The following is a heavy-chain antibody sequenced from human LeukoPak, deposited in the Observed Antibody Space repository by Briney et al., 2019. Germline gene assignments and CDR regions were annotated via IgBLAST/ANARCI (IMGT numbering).Heavy chain of an antibody. J-gene: IGHJ3*02. CDR1: GGSISSSSYY. CDR2: IYYSGST. Sequence: SETLSLTCTVSGGSISSSSYYWGWIRQPPGKGLEWIGSIYYSGSTYYNPSLKSRVTISVDTSKNQFSLKLSSVTAADTAVYYCASGYSSSWYFAFDIWGQGTMVTVSS. D-gene: IGHD6-13*01. CDR3: ASGYSSSWYFAFDI. V-gene: IGHV4-39*01.